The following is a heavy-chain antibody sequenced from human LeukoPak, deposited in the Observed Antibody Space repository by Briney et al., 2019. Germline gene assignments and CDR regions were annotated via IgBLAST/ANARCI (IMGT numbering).Heavy chain of an antibody. CDR2: IKSGGNAV. CDR3: ARVGSRGDWFDY. V-gene: IGHV3-48*01. CDR1: GFTFSTYN. Sequence: GGSLRLSCAASGFTFSTYNMLWVRQTPGKGLEFLFYIKSGGNAVHYADSVKDRFTFSRDNAKNSLYLQMTGLRVEDSGIYYCARVGSRGDWFDYWGQGTRVTVSS. J-gene: IGHJ5*01. D-gene: IGHD1-26*01.